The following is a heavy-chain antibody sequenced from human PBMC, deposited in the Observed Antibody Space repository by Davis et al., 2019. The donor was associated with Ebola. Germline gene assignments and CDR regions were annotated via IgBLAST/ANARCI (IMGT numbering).Heavy chain of an antibody. D-gene: IGHD3-16*01. V-gene: IGHV1-69*04. Sequence: SVKVSCKASGGTFSSYAISWVRQAPGQGLEWMGRIIPILGIANYAQKFQGRVTITADKSTSTAYMELSSLRSEDTAVYYCARVGGSTVWDYFDYWGQGTLVTVSS. CDR1: GGTFSSYA. CDR2: IIPILGIA. CDR3: ARVGGSTVWDYFDY. J-gene: IGHJ4*02.